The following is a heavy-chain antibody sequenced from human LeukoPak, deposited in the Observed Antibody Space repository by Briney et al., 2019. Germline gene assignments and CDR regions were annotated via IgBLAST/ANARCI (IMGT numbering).Heavy chain of an antibody. Sequence: PGGSLRLSCAASGVSFSTTWMHWVRQAPGKGLMWVSHVSGDGSRTYADSVKGRFTVPRDNNKDMVYLQMSSLRAEDTAVYYCATDGAYGLTHWGQGTLVTVSS. J-gene: IGHJ4*02. CDR2: VSGDGSRT. CDR1: GVSFSTTW. D-gene: IGHD3-16*01. CDR3: ATDGAYGLTH. V-gene: IGHV3-74*01.